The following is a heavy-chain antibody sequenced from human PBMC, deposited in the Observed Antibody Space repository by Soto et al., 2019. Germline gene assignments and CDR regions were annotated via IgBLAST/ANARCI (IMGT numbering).Heavy chain of an antibody. CDR2: IDYSGST. Sequence: QVQLQESGPGLVKPSETLSLTCTVSGGSVSSGSYYWSWIRQPPGKGLEWIGYIDYSGSTNYNPSLKSRVTISVYTSKNQFSMKLSSVTAADTAVYYCARDLWYDIWSRKGWFDPWGQGTLVTVSS. D-gene: IGHD3-9*01. J-gene: IGHJ5*02. V-gene: IGHV4-61*01. CDR1: GGSVSSGSYY. CDR3: ARDLWYDIWSRKGWFDP.